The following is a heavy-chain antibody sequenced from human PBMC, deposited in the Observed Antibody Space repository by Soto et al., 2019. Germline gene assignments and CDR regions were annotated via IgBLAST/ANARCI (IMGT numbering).Heavy chain of an antibody. D-gene: IGHD3-10*01. J-gene: IGHJ4*02. V-gene: IGHV3-23*01. CDR1: GFTFNNYA. CDR3: AKLGSSAWSPHYYFXY. Sequence: PGGSLRLSCAASGFTFNNYAMGWVRQAPGKGLEWVSAITGSGSDTYYLDSVKGRFTISRDNSRNTLFLQVNSLRAEDTAIYYCAKLGSSAWSPHYYFXYWGQGTLVTVSS. CDR2: ITGSGSDT.